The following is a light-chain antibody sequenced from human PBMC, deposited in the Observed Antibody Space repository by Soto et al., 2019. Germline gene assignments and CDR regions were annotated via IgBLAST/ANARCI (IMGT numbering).Light chain of an antibody. CDR2: AAS. Sequence: AIRMTQSPSSLSASTGDRVTITCXASQGISSYLAWYQQKPGKAPKLLIYAASTLQSGVPSRFSGSGSGTDFTLTISCLQSEDFATYYCQQYYSYPLTFGGGTKVDIK. CDR1: QGISSY. J-gene: IGKJ4*01. CDR3: QQYYSYPLT. V-gene: IGKV1-8*01.